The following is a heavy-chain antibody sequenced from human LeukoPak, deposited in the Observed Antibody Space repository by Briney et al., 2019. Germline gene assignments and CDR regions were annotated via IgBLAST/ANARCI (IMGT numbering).Heavy chain of an antibody. J-gene: IGHJ4*02. CDR1: GGSFSGYY. CDR2: INHSGCT. Sequence: SETLSLTCAVYGGSFSGYYWSWIRQPPGKGLEWIGEINHSGCTNYNPSLKSRVTISVDTSKNQFSLKLSSVTAADTAVYYCARGRHSSSWYYFDYWGQGTLVTVSS. CDR3: ARGRHSSSWYYFDY. D-gene: IGHD6-13*01. V-gene: IGHV4-34*01.